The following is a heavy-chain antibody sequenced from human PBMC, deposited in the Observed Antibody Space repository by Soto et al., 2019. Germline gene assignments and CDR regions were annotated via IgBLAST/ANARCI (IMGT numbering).Heavy chain of an antibody. V-gene: IGHV4-4*02. Sequence: SETLSLNCAVSGGSISSNNWWSWVRQPPGKGLEWIGYTYNSVSTYYNPSLLSRVTISVDTSMNQFSLRLSSVTAADTAVYYCARLNGYCLRTSCHGYYVMDVWGQGTTVTVSS. CDR1: GGSISSNNW. J-gene: IGHJ6*02. CDR3: ARLNGYCLRTSCHGYYVMDV. D-gene: IGHD2-2*03. CDR2: TYNSVST.